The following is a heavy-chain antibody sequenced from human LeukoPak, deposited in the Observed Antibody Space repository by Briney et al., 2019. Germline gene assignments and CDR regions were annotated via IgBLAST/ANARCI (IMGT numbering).Heavy chain of an antibody. D-gene: IGHD2-15*01. CDR3: ARGLGYCSGGSCSPNYYYYYYMDV. Sequence: SVTVSCKASGGTFSSYAISWVRQAPGQGLEGMGGIIPIFGTANYAQKFQGRVTITTDESTSTAYMELSSLRSEDTAVYYCARGLGYCSGGSCSPNYYYYYYMDVWGKGTTVTVSS. V-gene: IGHV1-69*05. CDR2: IIPIFGTA. CDR1: GGTFSSYA. J-gene: IGHJ6*03.